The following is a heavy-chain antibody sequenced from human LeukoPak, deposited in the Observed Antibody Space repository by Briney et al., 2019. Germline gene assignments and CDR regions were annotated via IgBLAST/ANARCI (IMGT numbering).Heavy chain of an antibody. D-gene: IGHD3-22*01. CDR3: ARGRYDTSGFSFDY. CDR1: GDSISSGNYY. V-gene: IGHV4-61*02. CDR2: IYSSGST. Sequence: SETLSLTCTVSGDSISSGNYYWSWIRQPAGQGLEWIGRIYSSGSTYYNPSLKSRVTISIDTSKNQFSLKLSSVTASDTAVYYCARGRYDTSGFSFDYWGQGTLVTVSS. J-gene: IGHJ4*02.